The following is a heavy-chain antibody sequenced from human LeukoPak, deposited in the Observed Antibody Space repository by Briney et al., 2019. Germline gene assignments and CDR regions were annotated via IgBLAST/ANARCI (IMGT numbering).Heavy chain of an antibody. CDR2: IYTSGST. Sequence: SETLSLTCTVSGGSINSYFWSWIRQPAGKGLEWIGRIYTSGSTNYNPSLMSRVTMSVDTSKNQFSMKLSSVTAADTAVYYCARGAHSSGWFIDYWGREPWSPSPQ. V-gene: IGHV4-4*07. D-gene: IGHD6-19*01. CDR1: GGSINSYF. CDR3: ARGAHSSGWFIDY. J-gene: IGHJ4*02.